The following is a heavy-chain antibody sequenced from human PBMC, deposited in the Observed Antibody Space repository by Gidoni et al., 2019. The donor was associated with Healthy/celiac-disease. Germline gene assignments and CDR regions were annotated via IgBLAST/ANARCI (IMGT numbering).Heavy chain of an antibody. Sequence: EVQLVESGGGLIQPGGSLRLSCAASGFTVTSNYMSWVRQAPGKGLEWVSVIYSCGSTYYVDAVKGRFTISRDNSKNTLYLQMNSLRAEDTAVYYGARGTGGQQLDGWCDPWGQGTLVTVSS. V-gene: IGHV3-53*01. CDR3: ARGTGGQQLDGWCDP. CDR2: IYSCGST. CDR1: GFTVTSNY. D-gene: IGHD6-13*01. J-gene: IGHJ5*02.